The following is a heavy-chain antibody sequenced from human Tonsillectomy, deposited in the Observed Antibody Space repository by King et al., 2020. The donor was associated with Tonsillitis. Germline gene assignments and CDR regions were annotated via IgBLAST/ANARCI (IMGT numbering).Heavy chain of an antibody. Sequence: QLVQSGAEVKKPVSSVKVSCKASGGTFSSYVISCVRPSPGQGLECMVGIIPIFGTTNYAQKFQGRVASTAEESPSTAYMELSSLRSEDTVVYLCARHGIAVAGRTLGYFDLWGRGTLVTVSS. J-gene: IGHJ2*01. D-gene: IGHD6-19*01. CDR1: GGTFSSYV. CDR3: ARHGIAVAGRTLGYFDL. V-gene: IGHV1-69*01. CDR2: IIPIFGTT.